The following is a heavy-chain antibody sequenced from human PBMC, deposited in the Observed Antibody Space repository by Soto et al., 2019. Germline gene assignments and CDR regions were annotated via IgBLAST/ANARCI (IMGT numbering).Heavy chain of an antibody. CDR3: ARGAGYYYYYMDV. J-gene: IGHJ6*03. CDR2: ISAYNGNT. CDR1: GGTLSSYA. Sequence: ASVKVSCKASGGTLSSYAISWVRQAPGQGLEWMGWISAYNGNTNYAQKLQGRVTMTTDTSTSTAYMELRSLRSDDTAVYYCARGAGYYYYYMDVWGKGTTVTVSS. D-gene: IGHD3-10*01. V-gene: IGHV1-18*01.